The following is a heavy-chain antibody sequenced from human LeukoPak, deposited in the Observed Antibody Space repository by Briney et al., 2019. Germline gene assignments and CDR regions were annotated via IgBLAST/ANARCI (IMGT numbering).Heavy chain of an antibody. D-gene: IGHD2-15*01. CDR1: GFTFSSYW. V-gene: IGHV3-7*05. J-gene: IGHJ4*02. CDR3: ARRPGYCSGGSCYPFDY. Sequence: PGGSLRLSCAASGFTFSSYWMSWVRQAPGKGLEWVANINQDGGENYYVDSVKGRFTISRDNAKNSLYLQMNSLRAEDTAVYYCARRPGYCSGGSCYPFDYWGRGAVVTVSS. CDR2: INQDGGEN.